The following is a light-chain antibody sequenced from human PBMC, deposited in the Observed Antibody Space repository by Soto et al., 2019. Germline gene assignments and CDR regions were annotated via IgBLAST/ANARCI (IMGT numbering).Light chain of an antibody. CDR1: QSVSSSY. CDR2: GAS. Sequence: EIVLTQSPDTLSLSPGERGTLYCRASQSVSSSYLAWYQQKPGQPPSLLIYGASRRATGIPERFSGSGSGTEFTLTISSLQPDDFATYYCQQYSSYSRTFGQGTKVDIK. V-gene: IGKV3-20*01. J-gene: IGKJ1*01. CDR3: QQYSSYSRT.